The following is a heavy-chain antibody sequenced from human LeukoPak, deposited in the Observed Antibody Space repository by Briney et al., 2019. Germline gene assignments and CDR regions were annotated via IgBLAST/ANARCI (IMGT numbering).Heavy chain of an antibody. CDR2: IYYSGST. Sequence: SETLPLTCTVSGGSISSYYWSWIRQPPGKGLEWIGYIYYSGSTNYNPSLKSRVTISVDTSKNQFSLKLSSVTAADTAVYYCARGFNDYVWGSYRDEYYFDYWGQGTLVTVSS. CDR3: ARGFNDYVWGSYRDEYYFDY. J-gene: IGHJ4*02. V-gene: IGHV4-59*01. D-gene: IGHD3-16*02. CDR1: GGSISSYY.